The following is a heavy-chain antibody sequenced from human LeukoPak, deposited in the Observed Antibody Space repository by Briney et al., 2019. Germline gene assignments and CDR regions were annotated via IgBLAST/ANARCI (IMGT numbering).Heavy chain of an antibody. CDR2: TYPGGSDT. CDR3: ARHVASSGWAHFDY. D-gene: IGHD6-19*01. V-gene: IGHV5-51*01. CDR1: GYRSTTYW. J-gene: IGHJ4*02. Sequence: GESLQISCEGSGYRSTTYWIGWVRQLPGKGLEWMGITYPGGSDTKYSPSFQGQVTISVDKSISTAYLQWTSLKASDTAIYYCARHVASSGWAHFDYWGQGTLVTVSS.